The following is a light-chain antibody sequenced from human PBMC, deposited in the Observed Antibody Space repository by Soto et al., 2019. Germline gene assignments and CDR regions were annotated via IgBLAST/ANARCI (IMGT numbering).Light chain of an antibody. J-gene: IGLJ2*01. CDR3: QTWGAGHVV. CDR1: SGHSSYA. Sequence: QSVLTQSPSASASPGASVKLTCTLSSGHSSYAIAWHQQQPEKGPRYLMKVKSDGSHTKGDGIPDRFSGSSSGAERYLTISSLQSEDEADYCWQTWGAGHVVFGGGTKLTVL. CDR2: VKSDGSH. V-gene: IGLV4-69*01.